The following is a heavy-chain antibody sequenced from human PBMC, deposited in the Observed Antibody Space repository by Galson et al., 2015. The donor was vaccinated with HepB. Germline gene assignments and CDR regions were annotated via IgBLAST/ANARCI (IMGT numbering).Heavy chain of an antibody. CDR1: GYTFTSYG. J-gene: IGHJ6*03. CDR2: ISAYNGNT. CDR3: ARATIFGVVISNYCYYMDV. Sequence: SVKVSCKASGYTFTSYGISWVRQAPGQGLEWMGWISAYNGNTNYAQKLQGRVTMTTDTSTSTAYMELRSLRSDDTAVYYCARATIFGVVISNYCYYMDVWGKGTTVTVSS. V-gene: IGHV1-18*01. D-gene: IGHD3-3*01.